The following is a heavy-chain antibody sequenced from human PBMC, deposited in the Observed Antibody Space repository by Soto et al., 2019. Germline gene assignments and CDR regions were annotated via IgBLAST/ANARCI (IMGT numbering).Heavy chain of an antibody. CDR1: GGSITSDY. V-gene: IGHV4-59*01. D-gene: IGHD6-19*01. J-gene: IGHJ5*02. CDR2: IYYTGIT. CDR3: ARHGWLVTGVGSYWFDT. Sequence: SETLSLTCTVSGGSITSDYWSWIRQSPGKGLEWIAFIYYTGITNYNPSLRSRVSISVDTSKNQCSLMLNSVTAADTAVYYCARHGWLVTGVGSYWFDTWGQGTLVTVSS.